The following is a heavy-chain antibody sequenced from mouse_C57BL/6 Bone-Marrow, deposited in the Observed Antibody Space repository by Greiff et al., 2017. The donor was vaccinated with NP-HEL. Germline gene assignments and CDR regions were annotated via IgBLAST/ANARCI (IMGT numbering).Heavy chain of an antibody. J-gene: IGHJ1*03. D-gene: IGHD4-1*01. CDR2: IFIGNGYF. Sequence: EVQLQQSGAELVRPGSSVKMSCKTSGFTFTSYGINWVKQRPGQGLEWIGYIFIGNGYFEYNEKLKGKAPLTSDTSSSTAYMQLSSLTSEDSAIYFCARKGTWEGYFDVWGTGTTVTVSS. V-gene: IGHV1-58*01. CDR1: GFTFTSYG. CDR3: ARKGTWEGYFDV.